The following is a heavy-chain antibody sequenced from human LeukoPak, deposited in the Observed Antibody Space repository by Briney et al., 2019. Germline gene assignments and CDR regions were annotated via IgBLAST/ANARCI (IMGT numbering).Heavy chain of an antibody. CDR1: EFTFSTYA. CDR2: IRYDGSNK. V-gene: IGHV3-30*02. D-gene: IGHD6-19*01. Sequence: GGSLRLSCAASEFTFSTYAMHWVRQAPGKWLEWVAFIRYDGSNKYYADSVKGRFTISRDNSKNTLYLQMNSLRAEDTAVYYCAKDGGVRYSSGWHHSDYWGQGTLVTVSS. J-gene: IGHJ4*02. CDR3: AKDGGVRYSSGWHHSDY.